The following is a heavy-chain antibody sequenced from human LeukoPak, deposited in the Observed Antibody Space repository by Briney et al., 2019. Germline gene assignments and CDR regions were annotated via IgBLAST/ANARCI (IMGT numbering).Heavy chain of an antibody. D-gene: IGHD1-26*01. V-gene: IGHV3-23*01. Sequence: PSGSLRLSFAASRFPLSSYAISTVPRAPAKGLELVSAIRGSGGSTYYAESVKGRFTISRDNSKNTLYLQMNSLRAEDTAVYYCAKAHKWELLRYYFDYWGQGTLVTVSS. CDR3: AKAHKWELLRYYFDY. CDR2: IRGSGGST. CDR1: RFPLSSYA. J-gene: IGHJ4*02.